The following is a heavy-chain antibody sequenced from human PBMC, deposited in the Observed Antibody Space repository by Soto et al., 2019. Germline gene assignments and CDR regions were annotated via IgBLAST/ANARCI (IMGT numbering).Heavy chain of an antibody. V-gene: IGHV3-21*01. CDR2: ISSNGAYI. Sequence: GGSLRLSCAASGFTFRSFTMNWVRQAPGKGLEWVSTISSNGAYIYYTDALRGRFTISRDNAKNSLHLQMNSLRAEDTAVYYCTRDQSRDSSARGWFDPWGPGTLVTVAS. D-gene: IGHD6-13*01. J-gene: IGHJ5*02. CDR3: TRDQSRDSSARGWFDP. CDR1: GFTFRSFT.